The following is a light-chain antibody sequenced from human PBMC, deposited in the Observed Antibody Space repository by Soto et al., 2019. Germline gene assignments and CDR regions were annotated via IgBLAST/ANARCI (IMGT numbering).Light chain of an antibody. Sequence: QSALTQPASVSGSPGQSITISCTGTSSDVGGYNYVSWYQHHPGKAPKLIIYDVSNRPSGVSNRFSGSKSGNTASLTISGLQPEDEADYYCSSYTTSNTRQIVFGTGTKLTVL. CDR1: SSDVGGYNY. V-gene: IGLV2-14*03. CDR3: SSYTTSNTRQIV. CDR2: DVS. J-gene: IGLJ1*01.